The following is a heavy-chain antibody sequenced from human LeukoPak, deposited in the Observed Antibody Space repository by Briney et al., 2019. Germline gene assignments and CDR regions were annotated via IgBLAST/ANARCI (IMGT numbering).Heavy chain of an antibody. J-gene: IGHJ4*02. D-gene: IGHD6-19*01. CDR1: GFTFSSYW. Sequence: GGSLRLSCAASGFTFSSYWMSWVRQAPGKGLEWVANIKQDGSEKYYVDSVKGRFTISSDNAKNSLYLQMNSLRAEDTAVYYCAREDKGGSGWNFDYWGQGTLVTVSS. V-gene: IGHV3-7*01. CDR2: IKQDGSEK. CDR3: AREDKGGSGWNFDY.